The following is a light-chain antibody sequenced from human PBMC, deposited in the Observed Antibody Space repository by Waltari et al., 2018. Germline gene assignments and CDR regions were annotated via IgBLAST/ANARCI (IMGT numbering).Light chain of an antibody. Sequence: QSALTQPGSVSGSPGQSVTISCTGTSSDVGGYNYGSWYQQHPGKAPKLMIYDVSKRPSGVPDRFSGSKSGNTASLTISGLQAEDEADYYCCSYAGSYTYVFGTGTKVTVL. CDR3: CSYAGSYTYV. V-gene: IGLV2-11*01. CDR2: DVS. J-gene: IGLJ1*01. CDR1: SSDVGGYNY.